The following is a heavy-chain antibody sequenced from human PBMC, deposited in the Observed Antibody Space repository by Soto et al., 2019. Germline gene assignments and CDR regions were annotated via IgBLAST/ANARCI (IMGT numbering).Heavy chain of an antibody. Sequence: EVQLLESGGGLVQPGGSLRLSCAASGFTFSSYAMSWVRQAPGKGLEWVSAISGSGGSTYYADSVKGRFTISRDNSKNTLDLQMSSLRAEDTAVYYCAKEGGYCSSTSCYGRVYYWGQGTLVTVSS. J-gene: IGHJ4*02. CDR3: AKEGGYCSSTSCYGRVYY. CDR2: ISGSGGST. CDR1: GFTFSSYA. D-gene: IGHD2-2*03. V-gene: IGHV3-23*01.